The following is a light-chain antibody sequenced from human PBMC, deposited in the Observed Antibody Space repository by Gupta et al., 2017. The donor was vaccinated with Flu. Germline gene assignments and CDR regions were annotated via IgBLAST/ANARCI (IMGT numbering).Light chain of an antibody. CDR1: QSVSTNY. V-gene: IGKV3-20*01. CDR3: QQYGSSPLT. J-gene: IGKJ4*01. CDR2: GAS. Sequence: ENVLTQSPGTLSLSAGVGATLSCRASQSVSTNYLAWYQQKPGLPPRLLIYGASSRASGIPDRFSGSGSGTXFTLTIXRLEPEDSAVYYCQQYGSSPLTFGXGTKVEI.